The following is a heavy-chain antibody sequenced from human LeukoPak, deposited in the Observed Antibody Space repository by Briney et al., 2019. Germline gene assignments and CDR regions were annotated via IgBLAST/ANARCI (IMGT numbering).Heavy chain of an antibody. Sequence: GGSLRLSCAASGFTFSSYGMHWVRQAPGKGLEWVAVISYDGSNKYYADSAKGRFTISRDNSKNTLYLQMNSLRAEDTAVYYCAQDWGDYYGSGSYLYYYGMDVWGQGTTVTVSS. V-gene: IGHV3-30*18. CDR3: AQDWGDYYGSGSYLYYYGMDV. CDR2: ISYDGSNK. D-gene: IGHD3-10*01. CDR1: GFTFSSYG. J-gene: IGHJ6*02.